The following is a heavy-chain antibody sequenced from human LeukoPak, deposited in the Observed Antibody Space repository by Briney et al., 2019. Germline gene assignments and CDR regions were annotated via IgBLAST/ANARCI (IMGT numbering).Heavy chain of an antibody. CDR2: IIPIFGTA. CDR3: ARVDSGWYIPTYYYYYMDV. CDR1: GGTFSSYA. Sequence: SVKVSCKASGGTFSSYAISWVRQAPGQGLEWMGGIIPIFGTANYAQKFQGRVTMTTDTSTSTAYMELRSLRSDDTAVYYCARVDSGWYIPTYYYYYMDVWGKGTTVTVSS. D-gene: IGHD6-19*01. J-gene: IGHJ6*03. V-gene: IGHV1-69*05.